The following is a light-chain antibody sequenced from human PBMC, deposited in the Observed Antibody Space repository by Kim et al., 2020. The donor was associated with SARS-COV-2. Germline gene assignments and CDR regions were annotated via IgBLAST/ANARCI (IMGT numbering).Light chain of an antibody. CDR2: DID. CDR3: GTWDSSLSVHYV. CDR1: SSNIGNNY. Sequence: QSVLTQPPSVSAAPGQKVTISCSGSSSNIGNNYVSWYQQLPGTAPKLLIYDIDKRPSGIPDRFSGSKSGTSATLGITGLQTGDEADYYCGTWDSSLSVHYVFGTGTKVTVL. J-gene: IGLJ1*01. V-gene: IGLV1-51*01.